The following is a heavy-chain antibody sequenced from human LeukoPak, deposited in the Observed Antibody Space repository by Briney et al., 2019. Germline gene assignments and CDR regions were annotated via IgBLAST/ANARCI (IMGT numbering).Heavy chain of an antibody. D-gene: IGHD2-21*02. CDR2: IWYDGSNK. CDR3: AKEPDAYCGGDCYSYFDY. CDR1: GFTFSSYG. J-gene: IGHJ4*02. Sequence: QSGGSLRLSCAASGFTFSSYGMHWVRQAPGKGLEWVAVIWYDGSNKYYEDSVKGRFTISSDNSKNTLYLQMNSLRAEDTAVYYCAKEPDAYCGGDCYSYFDYWGQGTLVTVSS. V-gene: IGHV3-33*06.